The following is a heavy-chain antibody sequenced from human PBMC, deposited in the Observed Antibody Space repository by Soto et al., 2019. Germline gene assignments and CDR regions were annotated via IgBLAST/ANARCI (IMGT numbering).Heavy chain of an antibody. D-gene: IGHD3-10*01. CDR1: GYTFTSYA. V-gene: IGHV1-3*01. Sequence: GASVKVSCKASGYTFTSYAMHWVRQAPGQRLEWMGWINAGNGNTKYSQKFQGRVTITRDTSASTAYMELSSLRSEDTAVYYCEMKYYGSGPIGAFDIWGQGPTVTVSS. J-gene: IGHJ3*02. CDR3: EMKYYGSGPIGAFDI. CDR2: INAGNGNT.